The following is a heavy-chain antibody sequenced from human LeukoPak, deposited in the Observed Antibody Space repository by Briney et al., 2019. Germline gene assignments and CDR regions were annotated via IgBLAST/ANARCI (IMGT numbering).Heavy chain of an antibody. CDR2: IKVKTDGGTT. Sequence: PGGSLRLSCAASGFTFSNAWLSWVRQAPGKGLEWVGHIKVKTDGGTTENAAPVKGRFTISRDDSKNMLYVQMNSLKTEDTAVYYCTRVAETYYDYVWGSYSFDYWGQGTLVTVSS. CDR1: GFTFSNAW. CDR3: TRVAETYYDYVWGSYSFDY. V-gene: IGHV3-15*01. D-gene: IGHD3-16*01. J-gene: IGHJ4*02.